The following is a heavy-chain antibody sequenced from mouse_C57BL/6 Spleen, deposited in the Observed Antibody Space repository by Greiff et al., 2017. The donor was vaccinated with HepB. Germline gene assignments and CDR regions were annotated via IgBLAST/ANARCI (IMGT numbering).Heavy chain of an antibody. J-gene: IGHJ3*01. CDR1: GYTFPDYY. CDR2: INPNNGGT. D-gene: IGHD3-2*02. V-gene: IGHV1-26*01. CDR3: ARRSSGWFAY. Sequence: VQLQQSGPELVKPGASVKISCKASGYTFPDYYMNWVKQSHGKSLEWIGDINPNNGGTSYNQKFKGKATLTVDKSSSTAYMELRSLTSEDSAVYYCARRSSGWFAYWGQGTLVTVSA.